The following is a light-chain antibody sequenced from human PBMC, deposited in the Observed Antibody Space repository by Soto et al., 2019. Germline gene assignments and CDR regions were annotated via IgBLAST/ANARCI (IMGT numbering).Light chain of an antibody. Sequence: EIGMTQTPATLSVSQRERATLCCRASQSVNSNLAWYQQKPGQAPRLLIYGASSRATGIPARFSGSGSGTEFTLTISSLQPDDFGTYYCQPYNPFWTFGQGTKVAIK. V-gene: IGKV3-15*01. CDR3: QPYNPFWT. CDR2: GAS. J-gene: IGKJ1*01. CDR1: QSVNSN.